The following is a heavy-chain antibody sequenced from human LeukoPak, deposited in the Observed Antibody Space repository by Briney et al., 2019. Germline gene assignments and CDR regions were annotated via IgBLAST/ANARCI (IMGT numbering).Heavy chain of an antibody. CDR1: GFAVSSNH. V-gene: IGHV3-53*01. J-gene: IGHJ4*02. CDR3: AKAHRITIFGVVSYYFDY. CDR2: IFNGGST. Sequence: GGSLRLSCAASGFAVSSNHMNWVRQAPGKGLEWVSVIFNGGSTYYADSVEGRFTISRDNSKNTLYLQMNSLRAEDTAVYYCAKAHRITIFGVVSYYFDYWGQGTLVTVSS. D-gene: IGHD3-3*01.